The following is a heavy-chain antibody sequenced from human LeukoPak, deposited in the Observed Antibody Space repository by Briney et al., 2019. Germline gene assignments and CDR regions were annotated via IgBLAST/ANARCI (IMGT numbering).Heavy chain of an antibody. CDR1: GFSFSSYW. J-gene: IGHJ6*02. V-gene: IGHV3-74*01. Sequence: GGSLRLSCAASGFSFSSYWMHWVRQAPGKGLVWVSRINRVGSDTSYADSVKGRFTISRDHAKNMLFLQVNSLRAEDTAVYYCARGGVAGGMDVWGQGTTVTVSS. CDR2: INRVGSDT. CDR3: ARGGVAGGMDV. D-gene: IGHD6-19*01.